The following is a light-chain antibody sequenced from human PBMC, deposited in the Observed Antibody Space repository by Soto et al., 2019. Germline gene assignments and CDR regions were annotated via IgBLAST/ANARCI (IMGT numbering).Light chain of an antibody. CDR2: DAS. Sequence: EVVLTQSPATLSLSPGDRVTLSCRASQSISSYLAWYQQKRGQAPRLLIYDASNRATGIPARFSGSGSGTDFTFTIRRLEPEDFAVYYCQQRTNWPLTFGGGTKVDIK. J-gene: IGKJ4*01. CDR1: QSISSY. CDR3: QQRTNWPLT. V-gene: IGKV3-11*01.